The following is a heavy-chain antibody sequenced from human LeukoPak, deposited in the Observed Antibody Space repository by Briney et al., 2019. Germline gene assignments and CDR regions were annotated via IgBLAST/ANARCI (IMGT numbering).Heavy chain of an antibody. CDR1: GGSISSGGYY. D-gene: IGHD2-2*03. J-gene: IGHJ6*02. CDR3: ARGRGYCSSTSCYVYGMDV. V-gene: IGHV4-31*03. CDR2: IYYSGST. Sequence: PSQTLSLTCTVSGGSISSGGYYWSWIRQHPGKGLEWIGYIYYSGSTYYNPSLKSRVTISVDTSKNQFSLKLSSVTAADTAVYYCARGRGYCSSTSCYVYGMDVWGQGTTVTVSS.